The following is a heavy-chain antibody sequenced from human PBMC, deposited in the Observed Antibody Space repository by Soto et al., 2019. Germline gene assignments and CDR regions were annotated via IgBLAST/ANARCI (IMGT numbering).Heavy chain of an antibody. D-gene: IGHD2-15*01. J-gene: IGHJ6*02. Sequence: QVQLVQSGAEVKKPGSSVKVSCKASGGTFSSYAISWVRQAPGQGLEWMGGIIPIFGTANYAQKFQGRVTITADESTSTAYMELSSRRSEDTAVYYCAASVVVVAATSYYYYYGMDVWGQGTTVTVSS. CDR1: GGTFSSYA. CDR3: AASVVVVAATSYYYYYGMDV. CDR2: IIPIFGTA. V-gene: IGHV1-69*12.